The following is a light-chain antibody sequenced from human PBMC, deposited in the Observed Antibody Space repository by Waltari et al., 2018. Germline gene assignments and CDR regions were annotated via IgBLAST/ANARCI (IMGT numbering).Light chain of an antibody. V-gene: IGKV1-39*01. J-gene: IGKJ2*01. CDR1: QGIGTY. CDR2: GAS. Sequence: DIQMTQSPSSLSASVGDRVTITCRASQGIGTYLHWYQQKPGKAPKLLIYGASSLQSGGPSRFSGSGSGTDFTLTITSLQPEDFATYYCQQSYSTPHTFGQGTKLQIK. CDR3: QQSYSTPHT.